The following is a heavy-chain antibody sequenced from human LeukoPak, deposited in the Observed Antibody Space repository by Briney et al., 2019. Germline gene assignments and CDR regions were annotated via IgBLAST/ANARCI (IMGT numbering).Heavy chain of an antibody. J-gene: IGHJ4*02. CDR2: ISGSGGST. D-gene: IGHD3-22*01. CDR3: AKSAGGITMIVVVIVYFDY. V-gene: IGHV3-23*01. CDR1: GSTFNSYA. Sequence: GGSLRLSCAASGSTFNSYAMSWVRQAPGKGLEWVSAISGSGGSTYYADSVKGRFTISRDNSKNTLYLQMNSLRAEDTAVYYCAKSAGGITMIVVVIVYFDYWGQGTLVTVSS.